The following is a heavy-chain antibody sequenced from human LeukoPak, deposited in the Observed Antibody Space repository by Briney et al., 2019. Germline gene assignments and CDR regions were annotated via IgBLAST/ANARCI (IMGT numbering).Heavy chain of an antibody. J-gene: IGHJ5*02. Sequence: SCKASGGTFSSYAMHWVRQAPGKGLEWVAVISYDGSNKYYADSVKGRFTISRDNSKNTLYLQMDSLRAEDTAVYYCARAGSSSSSWKRWSDPWGQGTLVTVSS. CDR2: ISYDGSNK. CDR1: GGTFSSYA. V-gene: IGHV3-30-3*01. CDR3: ARAGSSSSSWKRWSDP. D-gene: IGHD6-6*01.